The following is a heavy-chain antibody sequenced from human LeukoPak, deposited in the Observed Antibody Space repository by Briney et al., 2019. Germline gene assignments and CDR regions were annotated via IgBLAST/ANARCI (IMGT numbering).Heavy chain of an antibody. CDR1: GFTFSSYS. CDR3: ARDAIYGGKTFDY. J-gene: IGHJ4*02. V-gene: IGHV3-21*01. CDR2: ISSSSSYI. D-gene: IGHD4-23*01. Sequence: GGSLRLSCAASGFTFSSYSMNWVRQAPGKGLEWVSSISSSSSYIYYADSVKGRFTISRDNAKNSLYLQMNSLRAEDTAVYYCARDAIYGGKTFDYWGRGTLVTVSS.